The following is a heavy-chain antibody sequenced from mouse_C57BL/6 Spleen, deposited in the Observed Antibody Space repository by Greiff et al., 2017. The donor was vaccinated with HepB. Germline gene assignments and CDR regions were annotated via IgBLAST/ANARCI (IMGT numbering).Heavy chain of an antibody. J-gene: IGHJ1*03. V-gene: IGHV1-54*01. CDR2: INPGSGGT. D-gene: IGHD1-1*01. CDR3: ARGGFYYYGSSYWYFDV. CDR1: GYAFTNYL. Sequence: VQLQQSGAELVRPGTSVKVSCKASGYAFTNYLIEWVKQRPGQGLEWIGVINPGSGGTNYNEKFKGKATLTADKSSSTAYMQLSSLTSEDSAVYFCARGGFYYYGSSYWYFDVWGTGTTVTVSS.